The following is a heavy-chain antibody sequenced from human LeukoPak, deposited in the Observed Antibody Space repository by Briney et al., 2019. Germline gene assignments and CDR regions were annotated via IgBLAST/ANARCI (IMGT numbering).Heavy chain of an antibody. CDR1: GFTFSNAW. J-gene: IGHJ6*02. CDR3: TTYSSSPRGYYYGMDV. D-gene: IGHD6-6*01. Sequence: PGGSLRLSCAASGFTFSNAWMSWVRQAPGKGLEWVGRIKSKTDGGTTDYAAPVKGRFTISRDDSKNTLYLQMNSLKTEDTAVYYCTTYSSSPRGYYYGMDVWGQGTTVTVSS. V-gene: IGHV3-15*01. CDR2: IKSKTDGGTT.